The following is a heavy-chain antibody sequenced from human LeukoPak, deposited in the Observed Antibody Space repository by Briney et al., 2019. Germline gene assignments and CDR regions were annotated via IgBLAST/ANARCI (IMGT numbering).Heavy chain of an antibody. CDR3: ARIYCSSTSCYDLYWYFDL. CDR1: GFTFSSYE. D-gene: IGHD2-2*01. J-gene: IGHJ2*01. Sequence: GGSLRLSCAASGFTFSSYEMNWVRQAPGKGLEWVSYISSSGSTIYYADSVKGRFTISRDNSKNTLYLQMNSLRVEDTAVYYCARIYCSSTSCYDLYWYFDLWGRGTLVTVSS. V-gene: IGHV3-48*03. CDR2: ISSSGSTI.